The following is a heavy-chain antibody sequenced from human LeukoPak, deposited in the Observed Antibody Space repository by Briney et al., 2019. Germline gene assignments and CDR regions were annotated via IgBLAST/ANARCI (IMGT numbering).Heavy chain of an antibody. CDR3: AKRAGSSGWYRDNYYYYYMDV. CDR1: GFTFSSYA. Sequence: GGSLRLSCAASGFTFSSYAMHWVRQAPGKGLEYVSAISSNGGSTYYANSVKGRFTISRDNSKNTLYLQMGSLRAEDMAVYYCAKRAGSSGWYRDNYYYYYMDVWGKGTTVTISS. CDR2: ISSNGGST. J-gene: IGHJ6*03. V-gene: IGHV3-64*01. D-gene: IGHD6-19*01.